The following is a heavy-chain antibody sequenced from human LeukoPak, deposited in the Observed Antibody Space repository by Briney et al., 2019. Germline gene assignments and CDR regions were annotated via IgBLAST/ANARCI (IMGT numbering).Heavy chain of an antibody. CDR2: INHSGST. Sequence: PSETLSLTCAVYGESFSDYNWNWIRQPPGKGLEWIGEINHSGSTNYNPSLKSRVTISVDSSKNQLSLKLTSVTAADTAVYYCARGGTWAFDIWGQGTMVTVSS. CDR1: GESFSDYN. V-gene: IGHV4-34*01. CDR3: ARGGTWAFDI. J-gene: IGHJ3*02. D-gene: IGHD1-14*01.